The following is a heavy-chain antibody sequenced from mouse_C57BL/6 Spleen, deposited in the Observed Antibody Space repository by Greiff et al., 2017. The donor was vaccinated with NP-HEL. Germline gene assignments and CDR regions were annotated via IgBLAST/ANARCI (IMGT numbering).Heavy chain of an antibody. CDR1: GYTFTSYW. Sequence: QVQLQQSGAELVRPGTSVKLSCKASGYTFTSYWMHWVKQRPGQGLEWIGVIDPSDSYTNYNQKFKGKATLTVDTSSSTAYLQLSSLTSEDSAVYACARCWLDYWGQGTTLTVSS. V-gene: IGHV1-59*01. J-gene: IGHJ2*01. CDR2: IDPSDSYT. CDR3: ARCWLDY.